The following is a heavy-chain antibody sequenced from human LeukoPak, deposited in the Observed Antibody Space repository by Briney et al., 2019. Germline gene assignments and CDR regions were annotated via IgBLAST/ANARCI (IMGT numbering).Heavy chain of an antibody. Sequence: SETLSLTCTVSGGSVSSGSYYWSWIRQPPGKGLEWIGYIYYSGSTNYNPSLKSRVTISVDTSKNQFSLKLSSVTAADTAVYYCARDCDYWGQGTLVTVSS. CDR3: ARDCDY. CDR1: GGSVSSGSYY. V-gene: IGHV4-61*01. J-gene: IGHJ4*02. CDR2: IYYSGST.